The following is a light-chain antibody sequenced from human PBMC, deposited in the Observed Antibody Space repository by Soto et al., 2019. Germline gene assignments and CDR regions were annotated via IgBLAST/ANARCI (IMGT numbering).Light chain of an antibody. Sequence: DILMTQSPSTLSASVGDRVTITCRASHSISSWLAWYQQKPGKAPKSLLYDASILESGVPSRFSGSGSGTEFTLTISSLQPDDLGTYYGQQYISVSWTFGQGTKVEI. CDR3: QQYISVSWT. CDR2: DAS. J-gene: IGKJ1*01. CDR1: HSISSW. V-gene: IGKV1-5*01.